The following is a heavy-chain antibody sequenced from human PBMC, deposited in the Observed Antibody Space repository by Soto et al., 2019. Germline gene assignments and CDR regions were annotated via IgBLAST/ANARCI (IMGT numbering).Heavy chain of an antibody. CDR3: ARGRYGDY. D-gene: IGHD1-1*01. CDR1: GYAFTTYG. Sequence: QVHLVQSGAEVKKPGASVKVSCKGSGYAFTTYGITWVRQAPGQGLEWMGWISAHNGNTNYAQKLQGRVTVTRDTATGTAYMEMRSLRSDGTGVYYCARGRYGDYWGQGALVTVSS. J-gene: IGHJ4*02. V-gene: IGHV1-18*01. CDR2: ISAHNGNT.